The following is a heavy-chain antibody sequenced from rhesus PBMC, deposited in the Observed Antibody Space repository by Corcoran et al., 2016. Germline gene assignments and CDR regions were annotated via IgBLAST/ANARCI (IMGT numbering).Heavy chain of an antibody. CDR3: VLGGYDTYRAN. Sequence: QVQLQESGPGLVQPSETLSLTCAVSGASLRGYWWSWIRQPPGKGLEWIGEIDGNGGGIYDNHSLKSRVTISKDGSKNQFSLKVISRTAADTAVYYCVLGGYDTYRANWGQGVLVTVSS. J-gene: IGHJ4*01. D-gene: IGHD5-12*01. V-gene: IGHV4-80*01. CDR1: GASLRGYW. CDR2: IDGNGGGI.